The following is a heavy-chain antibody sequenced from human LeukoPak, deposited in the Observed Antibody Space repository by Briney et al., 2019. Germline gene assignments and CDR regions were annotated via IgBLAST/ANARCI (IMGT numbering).Heavy chain of an antibody. V-gene: IGHV3-74*01. CDR3: ARGPTNGGYGVDY. J-gene: IGHJ4*02. CDR2: INSDGTST. Sequence: GGSLRLSCAASGFTFRRHWMHWVRQAPGKGLVWVARINSDGTSTSYADSVKGRFTISRDSATLYLQMNSLTAEDTAVYYCARGPTNGGYGVDYWGQGTLVTVSS. D-gene: IGHD5-12*01. CDR1: GFTFRRHW.